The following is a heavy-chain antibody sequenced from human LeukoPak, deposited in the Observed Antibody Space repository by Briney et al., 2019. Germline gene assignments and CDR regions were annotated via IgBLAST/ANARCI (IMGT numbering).Heavy chain of an antibody. CDR3: AKDTAYSGYDLHFDY. Sequence: GGSLRLSCAASGFTFSSYGMHWVRQAPGKGLEWVAVISYDGSNKYYADSVKGRFTISRDNSKNTLYLQMNSLRAEDTAVYYCAKDTAYSGYDLHFDYWGQGTLVTVSS. J-gene: IGHJ4*02. V-gene: IGHV3-30*18. D-gene: IGHD5-12*01. CDR1: GFTFSSYG. CDR2: ISYDGSNK.